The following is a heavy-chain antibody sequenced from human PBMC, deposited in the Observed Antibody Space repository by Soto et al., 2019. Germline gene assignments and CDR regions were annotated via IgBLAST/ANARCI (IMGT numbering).Heavy chain of an antibody. V-gene: IGHV4-39*01. Sequence: SETLSLNCTVSGSSISSGDYNWSRIRQPPGKGLEWIGSIYYSGSTYYNPSLKSRVTISVDTSKNQFSLKLSSVTAADTAVYYCASQASPYYYYGMDVWGQGTTVTVSS. CDR3: ASQASPYYYYGMDV. J-gene: IGHJ6*02. CDR2: IYYSGST. CDR1: GSSISSGDYN.